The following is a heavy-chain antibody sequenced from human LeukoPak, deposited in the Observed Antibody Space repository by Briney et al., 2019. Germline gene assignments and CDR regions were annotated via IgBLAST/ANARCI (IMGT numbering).Heavy chain of an antibody. D-gene: IGHD3-9*01. CDR3: AKDWHILTGRNCFDP. Sequence: ASVKVSCKASAYAFTSYGISWVRQAPAQGLEWRGWGTSYNGDTNYAQKFQGRVTMSTDTSTSTAYMELRSLRFDDTAIYYCAKDWHILTGRNCFDPWGQGTLVTVSS. CDR1: AYAFTSYG. V-gene: IGHV1-18*01. J-gene: IGHJ5*02. CDR2: GTSYNGDT.